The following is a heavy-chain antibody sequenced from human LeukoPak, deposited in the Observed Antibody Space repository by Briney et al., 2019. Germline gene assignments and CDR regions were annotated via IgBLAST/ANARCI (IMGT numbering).Heavy chain of an antibody. CDR2: ISYDGSNK. V-gene: IGHV3-30-3*01. D-gene: IGHD5-12*01. CDR1: GFTFSSYA. CDR3: ARSVDKGTVDY. Sequence: GGSLRLSCAASGFTFSSYAMHWVRQAPGKGLEWVAVISYDGSNKYYADSVKGRFTISRDNAKNSLFLQMNSLRAEDTAVYYCARSVDKGTVDYWGQGTLVTVSS. J-gene: IGHJ4*02.